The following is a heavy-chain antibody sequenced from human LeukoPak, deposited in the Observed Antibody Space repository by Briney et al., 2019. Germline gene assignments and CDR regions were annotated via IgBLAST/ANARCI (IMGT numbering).Heavy chain of an antibody. D-gene: IGHD4-17*01. J-gene: IGHJ4*02. V-gene: IGHV3-30*03. Sequence: GSSLRLSCAASGFTFSSYDIHWVRQATGKGLECVALISSDRGNTYSAHFVKGRFTISTDNSKNTLYLQMNSLRPEDTAVYYCASTFYGDSPPYWGRGTLVTVSS. CDR2: ISSDRGNT. CDR3: ASTFYGDSPPY. CDR1: GFTFSSYD.